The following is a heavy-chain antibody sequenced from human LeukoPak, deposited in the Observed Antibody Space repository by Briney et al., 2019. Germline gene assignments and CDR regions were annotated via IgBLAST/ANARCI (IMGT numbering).Heavy chain of an antibody. Sequence: GGSLRLSCAASGFTFSNYGMSWVRQAPGRGREWVSDISGSGGTTYHADSVKGRFTISRDNSENTLYLQMNSLRAEDTAVYYCAKRDRTVTHAFDIWGQGTMVTVSS. CDR2: ISGSGGTT. CDR3: AKRDRTVTHAFDI. D-gene: IGHD4-17*01. J-gene: IGHJ3*02. V-gene: IGHV3-23*01. CDR1: GFTFSNYG.